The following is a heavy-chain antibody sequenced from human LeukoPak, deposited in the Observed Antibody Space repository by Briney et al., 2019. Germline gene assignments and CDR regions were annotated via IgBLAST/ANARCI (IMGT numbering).Heavy chain of an antibody. CDR1: GFTFSNYW. V-gene: IGHV3-74*01. CDR2: INIDGSST. D-gene: IGHD7-27*01. J-gene: IGHJ4*02. CDR3: AREITTNGGRYFDY. Sequence: GGSLRISCAASGFTFSNYWTHWVRQAPGKGLVWVSRINIDGSSTNNADSVKGRFTISRDNAKNTLYLQMNSLRAEDTAVYYCAREITTNGGRYFDYWGQGTLVTVSS.